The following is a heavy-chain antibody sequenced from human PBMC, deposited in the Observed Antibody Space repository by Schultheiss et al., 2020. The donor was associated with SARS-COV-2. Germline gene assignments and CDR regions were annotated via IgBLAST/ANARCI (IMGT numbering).Heavy chain of an antibody. CDR1: GFTFSSYE. Sequence: GGSLRLSCAASGFTFSSYEMNWVRQAPGKGLEWVAVISYDGSNKYYADSVKGRFTISRDNSKNTLYLQMNSLRAEDTAVYYCAKVFMMGGYFDYWGQGTLVTVSS. J-gene: IGHJ4*02. V-gene: IGHV3-30-3*01. D-gene: IGHD3-16*01. CDR3: AKVFMMGGYFDY. CDR2: ISYDGSNK.